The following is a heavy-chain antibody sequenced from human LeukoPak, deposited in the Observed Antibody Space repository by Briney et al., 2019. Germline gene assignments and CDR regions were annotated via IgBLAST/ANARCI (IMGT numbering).Heavy chain of an antibody. V-gene: IGHV3-53*01. CDR2: IHRDDKT. Sequence: GGPLKLSVAAPGFTAISSSKYWVRRAQGKGLEWVSFIHRDDKTYYADSVKGRFTMSRDSSKNTLYLQMNSLGADDTAVYYCAREVISTPSYFDYWGQGILVTVSS. CDR1: GFTAISSS. J-gene: IGHJ4*02. CDR3: AREVISTPSYFDY. D-gene: IGHD2-2*01.